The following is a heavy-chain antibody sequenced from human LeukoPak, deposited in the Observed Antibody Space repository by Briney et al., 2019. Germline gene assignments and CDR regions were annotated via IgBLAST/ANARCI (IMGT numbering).Heavy chain of an antibody. CDR2: IIPIFGTA. Sequence: SVKVSCKASGGTFSSYAISWVRQAPGQGLEWMGRIIPIFGTANYAQKFQGRVTITTDESTSTAYKELSSLRSEDTAVYYCASETVSGPDYWGQGTLVTVSS. CDR1: GGTFSSYA. V-gene: IGHV1-69*05. CDR3: ASETVSGPDY. D-gene: IGHD2-21*02. J-gene: IGHJ4*02.